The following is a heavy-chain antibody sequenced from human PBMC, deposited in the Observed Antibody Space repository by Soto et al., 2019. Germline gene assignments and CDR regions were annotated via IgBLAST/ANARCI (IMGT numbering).Heavy chain of an antibody. D-gene: IGHD1-1*01. J-gene: IGHJ4*02. V-gene: IGHV3-9*01. Sequence: DVQLVESGGGLLQPGRSLRLSCAASGFSFDDYAMHWVRQAPGKGLEWVSGISWNSGSVGYADSVKGRFIISRDNARNSLFLQMNSLRPEDTALYYCAKHKAYNWNDQGLSGFDYWGQGTLVTVSS. CDR2: ISWNSGSV. CDR1: GFSFDDYA. CDR3: AKHKAYNWNDQGLSGFDY.